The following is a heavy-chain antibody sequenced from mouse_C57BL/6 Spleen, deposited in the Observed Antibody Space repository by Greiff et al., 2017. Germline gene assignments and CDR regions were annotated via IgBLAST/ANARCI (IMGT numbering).Heavy chain of an antibody. CDR1: GFTFSSYA. V-gene: IGHV5-4*01. CDR2: ISDGGSYT. D-gene: IGHD3-2*02. CDR3: ARDARGSGLYYFDY. Sequence: EVKLLESGGGLVQPGGSLKLSCAASGFTFSSYAMSWVRQTPEKRLEWVATISDGGSYTYYPDNVKGRFTISRDNAKNNLYLQMSHLKSEDTAMYYCARDARGSGLYYFDYWGQGTTLTVSS. J-gene: IGHJ2*01.